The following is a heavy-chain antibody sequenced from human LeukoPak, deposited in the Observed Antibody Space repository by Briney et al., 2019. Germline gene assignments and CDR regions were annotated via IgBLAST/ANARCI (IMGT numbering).Heavy chain of an antibody. CDR3: ARGEEDSYFDY. J-gene: IGHJ4*02. CDR1: GFTFSSYS. CDR2: ISSSSSYI. V-gene: IGHV3-21*01. D-gene: IGHD1-26*01. Sequence: GGSLRLSCAASGFTFSSYSMNWVRQAPGKGLEWVSSISSSSSYIYYADSVKGRFTISRDNAKNSLYLQMNSLRAEDTAVYYCARGEEDSYFDYWGQGTLVTVPS.